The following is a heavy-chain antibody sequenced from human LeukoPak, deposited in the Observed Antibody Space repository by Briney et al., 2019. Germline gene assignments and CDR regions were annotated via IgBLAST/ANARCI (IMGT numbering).Heavy chain of an antibody. CDR1: GFTFTSSA. V-gene: IGHV1-58*01. Sequence: SVTVSCTASGFTFTSSAVQWVRQARGQRLEWIGWIVVGSGNTNYAQKFQERVTITRDMSTSTAYMELSSLRSEDTAVYYCAADLDPGYSSSWGRYYGMDVWGQGTTVTVSS. D-gene: IGHD6-13*01. CDR2: IVVGSGNT. CDR3: AADLDPGYSSSWGRYYGMDV. J-gene: IGHJ6*02.